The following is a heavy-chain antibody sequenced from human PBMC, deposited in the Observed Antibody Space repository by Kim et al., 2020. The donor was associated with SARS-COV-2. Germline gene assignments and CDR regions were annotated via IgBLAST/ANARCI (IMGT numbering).Heavy chain of an antibody. CDR1: GYIFTSYG. J-gene: IGHJ4*02. V-gene: IGHV1-3*01. Sequence: ASVKVSCKASGYIFTSYGMHWVRQAPGQRLEWMGWINAANGDTKDSQEFQGRVTITRDTSAGTAYMELSSLRSEDTAVYYCARDVSSSWSGVDYWGQGTLVTVSS. CDR2: INAANGDT. D-gene: IGHD6-13*01. CDR3: ARDVSSSWSGVDY.